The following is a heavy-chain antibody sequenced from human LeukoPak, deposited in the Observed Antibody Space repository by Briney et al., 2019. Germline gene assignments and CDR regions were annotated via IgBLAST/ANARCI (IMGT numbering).Heavy chain of an antibody. CDR1: GGSISSYY. CDR2: IYYSGST. J-gene: IGHJ6*02. V-gene: IGHV4-59*08. CDR3: ARHYPRYCSGGSCYPGLGV. D-gene: IGHD2-15*01. Sequence: SETLSLTCTVSGGSISSYYWSWIRQPPGKGLEWIGYIYYSGSTNYNPSLKSRVTISVDTSKNQFSLKLSSVTAADTAVYYCARHYPRYCSGGSCYPGLGVWGQGTTVTVSS.